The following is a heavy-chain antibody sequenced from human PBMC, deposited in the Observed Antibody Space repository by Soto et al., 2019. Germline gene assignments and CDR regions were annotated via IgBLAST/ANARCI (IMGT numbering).Heavy chain of an antibody. CDR3: AREWPHLDC. J-gene: IGHJ4*02. CDR1: GFTVSSNY. V-gene: IGHV3-53*01. Sequence: LRLSCAASGFTVSSNYMSWVRQAPGKGLEWVSVIYSGGSTFYADSVKGRFTISRDNSKNMVYLQMNRMRAEDTAVYYCAREWPHLDCWGQGTLVTVSS. CDR2: IYSGGST.